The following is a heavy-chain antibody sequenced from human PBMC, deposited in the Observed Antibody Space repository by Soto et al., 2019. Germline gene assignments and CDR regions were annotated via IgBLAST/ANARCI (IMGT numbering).Heavy chain of an antibody. CDR3: AREWPHLDC. J-gene: IGHJ4*02. CDR1: GFTVSSNY. V-gene: IGHV3-53*01. Sequence: LRLSCAASGFTVSSNYMSWVRQAPGKGLEWVSVIYSGGSTFYADSVKGRFTISRDNSKNMVYLQMNRMRAEDTAVYYCAREWPHLDCWGQGTLVTVSS. CDR2: IYSGGST.